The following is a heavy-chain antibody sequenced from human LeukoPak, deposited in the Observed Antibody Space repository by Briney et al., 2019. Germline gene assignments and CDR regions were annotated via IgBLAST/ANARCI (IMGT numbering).Heavy chain of an antibody. D-gene: IGHD5-12*01. CDR2: IKSKTDGGTT. CDR1: GFTFRNSW. V-gene: IGHV3-15*01. CDR3: TSVSGYEGLFDD. J-gene: IGHJ4*02. Sequence: GGSLRLSCAASGFTFRNSWMHWVRQAPGKGLEWVGRIKSKTDGGTTDYAAPVQGRFTISRDDSKNMLYLQMNSLKTEDTAVYYCTSVSGYEGLFDDWGQGTLVTVSS.